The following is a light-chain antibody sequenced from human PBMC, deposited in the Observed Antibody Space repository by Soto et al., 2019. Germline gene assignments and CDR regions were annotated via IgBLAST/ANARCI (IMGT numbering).Light chain of an antibody. J-gene: IGLJ1*01. CDR3: SSYTSSSAYV. CDR2: DVN. Sequence: QSALTQPASVSGSPGQSITISCTGTSSDVGGYNYVSWYQQHPGKAPKLMIYDVNNRPSGVSNRFSGSKSGNTASLTISGLQAKDEADYYCSSYTSSSAYVFGTGTKVTVL. V-gene: IGLV2-14*03. CDR1: SSDVGGYNY.